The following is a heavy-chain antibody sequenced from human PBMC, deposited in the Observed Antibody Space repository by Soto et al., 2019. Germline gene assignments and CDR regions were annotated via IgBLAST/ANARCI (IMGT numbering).Heavy chain of an antibody. CDR1: GGTFSNYA. CDR2: IVPIFGTT. CDR3: ARVEAVAGLYNYHGLDV. V-gene: IGHV1-69*12. J-gene: IGHJ6*02. Sequence: QVQLVQSGAEVKKPGSSVKVSCKVSGGTFSNYAIDWVQLAPGHGLEWMGGIVPIFGTTYYTQKFQGRATIIADDSTTTAYLEMSRLRSEDTAIYYCARVEAVAGLYNYHGLDVWGQGTAVTVSS. D-gene: IGHD6-19*01.